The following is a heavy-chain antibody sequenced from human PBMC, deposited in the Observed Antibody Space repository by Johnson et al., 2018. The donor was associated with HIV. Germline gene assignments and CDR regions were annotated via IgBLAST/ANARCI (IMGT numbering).Heavy chain of an antibody. Sequence: QVHLVESGGGVVQPGRSLRLSCAASGFTFSSYGMHWVRQAPGKGLEWVAVIWYDGSNKYYADSVKGRFTISRDNSKNTLYLQMNSLRAEDTAVYYCAKDVSSCYDILPRLDAFDICGQGKMVTVSS. CDR1: GFTFSSYG. D-gene: IGHD3-9*01. J-gene: IGHJ3*02. V-gene: IGHV3-33*06. CDR3: AKDVSSCYDILPRLDAFDI. CDR2: IWYDGSNK.